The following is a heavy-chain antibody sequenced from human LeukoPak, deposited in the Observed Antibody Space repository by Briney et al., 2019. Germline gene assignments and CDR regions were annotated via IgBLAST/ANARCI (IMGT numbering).Heavy chain of an antibody. CDR2: ISYDGSNK. V-gene: IGHV3-30*14. Sequence: PGGSLRLSCAASGFTFSSYAMHWVRQAPGKGLEWVAVISYDGSNKYYADSVKGRFTISRDNSKNTLYLQMNSLRAEDTAVYYCARDWVYSNPIGYYYYGMDVWGQGTTVTVSS. D-gene: IGHD6-13*01. CDR1: GFTFSSYA. J-gene: IGHJ6*02. CDR3: ARDWVYSNPIGYYYYGMDV.